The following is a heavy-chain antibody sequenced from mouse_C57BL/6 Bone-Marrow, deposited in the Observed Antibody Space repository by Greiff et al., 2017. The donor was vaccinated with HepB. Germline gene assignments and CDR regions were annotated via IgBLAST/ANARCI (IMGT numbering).Heavy chain of an antibody. Sequence: QVQLQQSGAELVRPGTSVKMSCKASGYTFTNYWIGWAKQRPGHGLEWIGDIYPGGGYTNYNEKFKGKATLTADKSSSTAYMQFSSLTSEDSAIYYCARIDGYADWYFDVWGTGTTVTVSS. V-gene: IGHV1-63*01. J-gene: IGHJ1*03. CDR1: GYTFTNYW. CDR3: ARIDGYADWYFDV. D-gene: IGHD2-3*01. CDR2: IYPGGGYT.